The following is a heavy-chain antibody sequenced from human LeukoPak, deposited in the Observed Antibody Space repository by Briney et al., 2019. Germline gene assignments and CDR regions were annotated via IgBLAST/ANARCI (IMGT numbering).Heavy chain of an antibody. V-gene: IGHV4-34*01. D-gene: IGHD6-13*01. CDR1: GGSISSYY. CDR2: INHSGST. J-gene: IGHJ4*02. CDR3: ARSPYSSSWYESGY. Sequence: PSETLSLTCTVSGGSISSYYWSWIRQPPGKGLEWIGEINHSGSTNYNPSLKSRVTISVDTSKNQFSLKLSSVTAADTAVCYRARSPYSSSWYESGYWGQGTLVTVSS.